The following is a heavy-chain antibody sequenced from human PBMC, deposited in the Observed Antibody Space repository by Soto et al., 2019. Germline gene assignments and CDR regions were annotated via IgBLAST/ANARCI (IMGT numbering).Heavy chain of an antibody. CDR1: GGTFSSYA. J-gene: IGHJ6*02. CDR3: ARVRVMITFSNGMDV. D-gene: IGHD3-16*01. V-gene: IGHV1-69*12. CDR2: IIPIFGTA. Sequence: QVQLVQSGAEVKKPGSSVKVSCKASGGTFSSYAISWVRQAPGQGLGWRGGIIPIFGTANYAQKFQGRVTITADESTSTAYMELSSLRSEDTAVYYCARVRVMITFSNGMDVWGQGTTVTVSS.